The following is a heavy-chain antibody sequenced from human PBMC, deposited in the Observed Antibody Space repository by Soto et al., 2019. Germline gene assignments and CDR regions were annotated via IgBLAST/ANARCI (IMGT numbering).Heavy chain of an antibody. CDR3: ARDSDYYYYYYMDV. J-gene: IGHJ6*03. CDR2: ISSSSSYI. Sequence: VQLVESGGGLVKPGGSLRLSCAASGFTFSSYSMNWVRQAPGKGLEWVSSISSSSSYIYYADSVKGRFTISRDNAKNSLYLQMNSLRAEDTAVYYCARDSDYYYYYYMDVWGKGTTVTVSS. V-gene: IGHV3-21*01. CDR1: GFTFSSYS.